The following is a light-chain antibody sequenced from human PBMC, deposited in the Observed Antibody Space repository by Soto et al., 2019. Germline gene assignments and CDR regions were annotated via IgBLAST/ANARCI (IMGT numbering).Light chain of an antibody. V-gene: IGKV1-33*01. CDR1: QDIDNN. J-gene: IGKJ2*01. CDR3: QQYDDFPYT. Sequence: DNQMTQSPSSLSASVGDRVTITCQASQDIDNNLNWYQQRSGKAPKVLIYDASNLKGGVPSRFSGSGSGTDFTFTISSLQPEDIATYYCQQYDDFPYTFGQGTKLEI. CDR2: DAS.